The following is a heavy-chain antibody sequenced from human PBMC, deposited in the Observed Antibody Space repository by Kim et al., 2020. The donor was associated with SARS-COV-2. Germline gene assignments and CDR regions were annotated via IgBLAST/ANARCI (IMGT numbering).Heavy chain of an antibody. Sequence: ASVKVSCKASGYTFTSYAMNWVRQAPGQGLEWMGWINTNTWNPTYAQGFTGRFVFSLDTSVSTAYLQISSLKAEDTAVYYCARDRLTMVRGVIGNWFDPWGQGTLVTVSS. D-gene: IGHD3-10*01. CDR2: INTNTWNP. CDR3: ARDRLTMVRGVIGNWFDP. CDR1: GYTFTSYA. J-gene: IGHJ5*02. V-gene: IGHV7-4-1*02.